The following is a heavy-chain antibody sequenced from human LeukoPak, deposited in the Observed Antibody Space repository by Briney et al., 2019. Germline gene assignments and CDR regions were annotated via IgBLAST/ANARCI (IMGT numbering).Heavy chain of an antibody. D-gene: IGHD4-17*01. V-gene: IGHV1-18*01. CDR2: ISGYNGNT. CDR3: ARDLSLGRHDDGEPFDS. J-gene: IGHJ4*02. CDR1: GYTFTNHG. Sequence: ASVMVSCKTSGYTFTNHGIGWVRQAPGQGLEWIGWISGYNGNTNYVQKFRGRITMTTDTSTSTAYLQLRSLSSDDTALYYCARDLSLGRHDDGEPFDSWGQGTLVTVSS.